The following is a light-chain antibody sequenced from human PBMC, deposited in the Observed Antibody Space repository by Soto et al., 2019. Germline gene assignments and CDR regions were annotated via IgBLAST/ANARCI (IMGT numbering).Light chain of an antibody. J-gene: IGKJ4*01. CDR3: HQRSNWPLT. CDR1: QSVSSY. V-gene: IGKV3-11*01. Sequence: EIVLTQSPATLSLSPGERATLSCRASQSVSSYLAWYQQKPGQAPRLLIYDASNRATGIPARFSGSGSGTSFTLTISILEPEDFSVYYCHQRSNWPLTFGGGTKVQIK. CDR2: DAS.